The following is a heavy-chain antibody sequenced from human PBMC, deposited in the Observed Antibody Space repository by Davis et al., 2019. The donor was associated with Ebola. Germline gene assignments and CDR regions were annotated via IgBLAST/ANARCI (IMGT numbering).Heavy chain of an antibody. CDR1: GNSFTSFW. CDR2: IYTGDSDT. V-gene: IGHV5-51*01. CDR3: ARHRQWLINNWFDP. J-gene: IGHJ5*02. Sequence: KVSCKGSGNSFTSFWIGWVRQMPGKGLEWMGVIYTGDSDTRYSPSFRGQVTISADKSIRTAYLQWSGLKASDTAMYFCARHRQWLINNWFDPWGQGTLVTVSS. D-gene: IGHD6-19*01.